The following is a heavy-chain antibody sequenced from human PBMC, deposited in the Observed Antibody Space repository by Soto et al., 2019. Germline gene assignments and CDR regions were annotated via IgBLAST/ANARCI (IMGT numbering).Heavy chain of an antibody. J-gene: IGHJ3*01. CDR2: ISYDGSNK. Sequence: SLRLSCAASGFTFSTYAMHWVRQAPGKGLQWVAIISYDGSNKYNADSVKGRFTISRDNSKNTLYLQMDSLRAEDTAVYYCASSLWASDAFDLWGQGTMVTVSS. CDR1: GFTFSTYA. V-gene: IGHV3-30-3*01. CDR3: ASSLWASDAFDL. D-gene: IGHD3-10*01.